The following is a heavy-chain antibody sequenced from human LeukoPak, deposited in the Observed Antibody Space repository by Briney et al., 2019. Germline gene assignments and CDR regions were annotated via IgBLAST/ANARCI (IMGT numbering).Heavy chain of an antibody. J-gene: IGHJ4*02. CDR2: IRYDGSNK. CDR1: GFTFSSYG. D-gene: IGHD3-3*01. V-gene: IGHV3-30*02. Sequence: GGSLRLSCAASGFTFSSYGMHWVRQAPGKGQEWVAFIRYDGSNKYYADSVKGRFTTSRDNSKNTLYLQMNSLRAEDTAVYYCAKDGFWSGYLGYFDYWGQGTLVTVSS. CDR3: AKDGFWSGYLGYFDY.